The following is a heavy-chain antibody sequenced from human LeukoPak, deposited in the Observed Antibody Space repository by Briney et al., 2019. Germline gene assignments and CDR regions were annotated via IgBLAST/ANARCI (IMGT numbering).Heavy chain of an antibody. CDR1: GFTVSSDY. V-gene: IGHV3-53*01. J-gene: IGHJ4*02. D-gene: IGHD2-8*02. Sequence: GGSLRLSCAASGFTVSSDYMSWVRQAPGKGLEWVSVLYSGGDTYYADSVKGRFSISRDNSKNTLYLEVKSLRADDTAVYYCARHGVVYAIYFDYWGQGTLVTVSS. CDR2: LYSGGDT. CDR3: ARHGVVYAIYFDY.